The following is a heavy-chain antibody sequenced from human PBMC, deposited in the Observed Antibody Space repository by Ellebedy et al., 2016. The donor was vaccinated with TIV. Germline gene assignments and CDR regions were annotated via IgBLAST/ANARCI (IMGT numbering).Heavy chain of an antibody. Sequence: AASVKVSCRTSGYAFKGYYIHWVRQAPGQGFEWMGLINPDSGGANYAQKFQGRVTMTSDTSLTTVYMELNRLTSDDTGTYYCAKGGYAAWGQGTLVTVSS. CDR1: GYAFKGYY. CDR2: INPDSGGA. V-gene: IGHV1-2*02. CDR3: AKGGYAA. D-gene: IGHD5-18*01. J-gene: IGHJ5*02.